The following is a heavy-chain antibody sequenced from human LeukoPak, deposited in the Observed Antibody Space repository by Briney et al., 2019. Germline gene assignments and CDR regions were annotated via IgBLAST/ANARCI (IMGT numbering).Heavy chain of an antibody. CDR3: AKSYSGTYRSFDY. Sequence: PGASLRLPCAASGFSFNTYSMNWVRQAPGKELEWVSSFLTGGGTYYADSVKGRFTIPRDDSKNTLYLQMNSLRAEDTAIYYCAKSYSGTYRSFDYWGQGTLVAVSS. CDR2: FLTGGGT. CDR1: GFSFNTYS. D-gene: IGHD1-26*01. V-gene: IGHV3-23*01. J-gene: IGHJ4*02.